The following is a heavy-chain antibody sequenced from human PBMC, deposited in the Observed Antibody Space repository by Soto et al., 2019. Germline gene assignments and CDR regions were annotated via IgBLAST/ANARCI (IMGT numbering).Heavy chain of an antibody. CDR1: GFTFDDYA. D-gene: IGHD2-15*01. J-gene: IGHJ4*02. V-gene: IGHV3-9*01. CDR2: IRWNSGSI. Sequence: EVQLVESGGGLVQPGRSLRLSCAASGFTFDDYAMHWVRQAPGKGLEWVSGIRWNSGSIGYADSVKGRFTISRDNAKNSLYLQMNSLRAEDTALYYCARTKPGPMRGSFDYWGQGTLVTVSS. CDR3: ARTKPGPMRGSFDY.